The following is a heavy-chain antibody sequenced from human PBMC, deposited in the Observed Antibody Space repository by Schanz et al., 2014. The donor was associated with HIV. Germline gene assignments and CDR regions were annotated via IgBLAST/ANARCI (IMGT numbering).Heavy chain of an antibody. D-gene: IGHD1-1*01. J-gene: IGHJ6*02. V-gene: IGHV3-33*03. CDR1: GFTFSTYG. CDR2: IWYDGNYK. CDR3: AKDKNDQRVYSMDV. Sequence: QVQLVESGGGVVQPGRSLRLSCTASGFTFSTYGMHWIRQAPGKGLEWVAVIWYDGNYKSYADSVKGRFTISRDNAKNTLYLQMNSLRDEDTAVYYCAKDKNDQRVYSMDVWGQGTTVTVSS.